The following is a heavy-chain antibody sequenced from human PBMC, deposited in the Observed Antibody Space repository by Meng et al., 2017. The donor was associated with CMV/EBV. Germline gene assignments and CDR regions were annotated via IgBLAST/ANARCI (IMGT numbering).Heavy chain of an antibody. V-gene: IGHV1-2*02. CDR3: ASDEHIAAAGTNYYYGMDV. J-gene: IGHJ6*02. CDR2: INPNSGGT. D-gene: IGHD6-13*01. CDR1: GYTFTGYY. Sequence: ASVKVSCKASGYTFTGYYMHWVRQAPGQGLEWMGWINPNSGGTNYAQKFQGRVTMTRDTSISTAYMELSRLGSDDTGVYYCASDEHIAAAGTNYYYGMDVWGQGTTVTVSS.